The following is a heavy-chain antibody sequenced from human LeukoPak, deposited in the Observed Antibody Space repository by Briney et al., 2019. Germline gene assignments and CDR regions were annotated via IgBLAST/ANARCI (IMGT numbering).Heavy chain of an antibody. V-gene: IGHV3-74*01. Sequence: GGSLRLSCEGSAFIFSGHWMNRVRQAPGKGLVWVSRIASDGSSTTYADSVKGRFSISRDNAKNTLYLQMNSLRVEDTAVYYCARGRPHGNDYWGQGTLVTVSS. CDR1: AFIFSGHW. CDR2: IASDGSST. CDR3: ARGRPHGNDY. J-gene: IGHJ4*02. D-gene: IGHD4-23*01.